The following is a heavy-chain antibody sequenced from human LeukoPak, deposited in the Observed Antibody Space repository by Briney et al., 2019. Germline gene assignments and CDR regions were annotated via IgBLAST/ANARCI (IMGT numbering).Heavy chain of an antibody. Sequence: SETLSLTCAVYGGSFSGYYWSWIRQPPGKGLEWIGEINHSGSTNYNPSLKSRVAISLDTSKNQFSLKLNSVTAADTAMYYCARDGSNSWYGTYCMDVWGKGTTVTVSS. J-gene: IGHJ6*03. V-gene: IGHV4-34*01. D-gene: IGHD6-13*01. CDR2: INHSGST. CDR3: ARDGSNSWYGTYCMDV. CDR1: GGSFSGYY.